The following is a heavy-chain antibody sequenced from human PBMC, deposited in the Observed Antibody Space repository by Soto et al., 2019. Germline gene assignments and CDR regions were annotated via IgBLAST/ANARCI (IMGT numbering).Heavy chain of an antibody. V-gene: IGHV4-34*01. CDR3: ARWSPGHTGTDY. Sequence: SETLSLTCAVYGGSFSGYYWSWIRQPPGKGLECVGEINHSGSTNYNASLKSRVTISVDTSKNQFSLKLSSVTAADTAVYYCARWSPGHTGTDYWGQGTLVTVSS. J-gene: IGHJ4*02. D-gene: IGHD3-3*01. CDR2: INHSGST. CDR1: GGSFSGYY.